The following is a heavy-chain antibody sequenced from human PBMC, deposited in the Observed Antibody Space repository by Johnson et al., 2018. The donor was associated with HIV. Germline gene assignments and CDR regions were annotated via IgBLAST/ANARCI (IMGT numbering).Heavy chain of an antibody. J-gene: IGHJ3*02. D-gene: IGHD3-10*01. V-gene: IGHV3-30*03. CDR2: MSYDGSKE. Sequence: QVQLVESGGGLVQPGGSLRLSCAASGFTFSSYEMNWVRQAPGKGLEWVGVMSYDGSKENYADSVKGRFTISRDNSKNTVYLQMNTLRPEDTAVDYCARDRFGSGRPNAFDMWGQGTRVTVSS. CDR3: ARDRFGSGRPNAFDM. CDR1: GFTFSSYE.